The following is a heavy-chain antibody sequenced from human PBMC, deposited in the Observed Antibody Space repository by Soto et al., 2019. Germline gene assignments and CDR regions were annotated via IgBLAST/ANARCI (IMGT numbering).Heavy chain of an antibody. Sequence: GESLKISCKGSGYSFTNYWISWVRQMPGKGLEWMGRIDPYDSYTNYSPSFQGHVTISVDKSISTAYLQWSSLKASDTAMYYCAQVSSSVDYWAQGTLVTVSS. V-gene: IGHV5-10-1*01. CDR2: IDPYDSYT. J-gene: IGHJ4*02. CDR1: GYSFTNYW. CDR3: AQVSSSVDY. D-gene: IGHD6-6*01.